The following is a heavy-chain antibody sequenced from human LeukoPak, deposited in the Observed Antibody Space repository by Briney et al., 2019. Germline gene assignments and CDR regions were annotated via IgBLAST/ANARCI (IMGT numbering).Heavy chain of an antibody. CDR2: INHSGST. V-gene: IGHV4-34*01. D-gene: IGHD3-3*01. CDR3: ARGASNDFWSGYYMDYFDY. CDR1: GGSFSGYY. J-gene: IGHJ4*02. Sequence: SETLSLTCAVYGGSFSGYYWSWIRQPPGKGLEWIGEINHSGSTNYNPSLKSRVTISVDTSKNQFSLKLSSVTAADTAVYYCARGASNDFWSGYYMDYFDYWGQGTLVTVSS.